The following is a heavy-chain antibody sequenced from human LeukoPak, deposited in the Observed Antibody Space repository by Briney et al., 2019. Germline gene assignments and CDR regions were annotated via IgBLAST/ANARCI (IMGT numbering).Heavy chain of an antibody. J-gene: IGHJ4*02. CDR3: ASYYYDSSGYSRYYFDY. Sequence: SDTLSLTCTVSGGSISSGGYYWSWIRQQPGKGLEWIGYIYYSGSTYYNPSLKSRVAISVDTPKNQLSLKLSSVTAADRAVYSCASYYYDSSGYSRYYFDYWGQGTLVTVSS. CDR1: GGSISSGGYY. V-gene: IGHV4-31*03. D-gene: IGHD3-22*01. CDR2: IYYSGST.